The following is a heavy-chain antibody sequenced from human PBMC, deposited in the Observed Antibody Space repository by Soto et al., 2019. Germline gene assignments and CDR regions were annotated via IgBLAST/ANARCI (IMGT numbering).Heavy chain of an antibody. CDR3: ARVPYDSTGYFNDY. D-gene: IGHD3-22*01. J-gene: IGHJ4*02. V-gene: IGHV3-7*01. CDR2: IKQNGAET. Sequence: EVQLVESGGALVQPGGPWNLSVPASGFTSGRHWMIWFGQAPGRGLGWVANIKQNGAETYYAHPVQGRFTISRDNIKSILYLQMSGLRGDDTAVYSCARVPYDSTGYFNDYWGQGTLVSVSS. CDR1: GFTSGRHW.